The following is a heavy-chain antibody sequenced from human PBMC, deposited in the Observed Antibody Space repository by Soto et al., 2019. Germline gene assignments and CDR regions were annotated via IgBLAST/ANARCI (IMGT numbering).Heavy chain of an antibody. CDR3: APHVSCSGGSCQYDAFAI. V-gene: IGHV3-23*01. CDR1: GFTVSSHA. CDR2: VTADGGT. J-gene: IGHJ3*02. D-gene: IGHD2-15*01. Sequence: EVQVLESGGGLVQPGGSLRLSCEGSGFTVSSHAMTWIRQAPVKGPEWVSTVTADGGTYYADSVKGRFAMSRDTSENTLYLQMNSLGAEDTAAYYCAPHVSCSGGSCQYDAFAIRGQGTMVTVSS.